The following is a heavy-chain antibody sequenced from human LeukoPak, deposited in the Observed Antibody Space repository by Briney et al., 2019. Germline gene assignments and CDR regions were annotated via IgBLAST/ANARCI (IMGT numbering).Heavy chain of an antibody. Sequence: GGSLRLSCAVSGITLSNYGMSWVRQAPGKGLEWVAGLSGSGGSTYYADSVKGRFTISRDNPKNTLYLQMNSLRAEDTAVYFCAKRGVVVRVILVGFHKEAYYFDSWGQGALVTVSS. D-gene: IGHD3-10*01. CDR3: AKRGVVVRVILVGFHKEAYYFDS. CDR2: LSGSGGST. CDR1: GITLSNYG. J-gene: IGHJ4*02. V-gene: IGHV3-23*01.